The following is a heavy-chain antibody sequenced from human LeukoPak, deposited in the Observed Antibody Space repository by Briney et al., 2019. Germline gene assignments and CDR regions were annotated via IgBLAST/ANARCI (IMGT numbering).Heavy chain of an antibody. Sequence: GGSLRLSCAASGFTFSSYSMNWVRQAPGKGLGWVSSISSSSSYIYYADSVKGRFTISRDNAKNSLYLQMNSLRAEDTAVYYCAREDRDGYNRDWGQGTLVTVSS. CDR2: ISSSSSYI. J-gene: IGHJ4*02. D-gene: IGHD5-24*01. CDR3: AREDRDGYNRD. V-gene: IGHV3-21*01. CDR1: GFTFSSYS.